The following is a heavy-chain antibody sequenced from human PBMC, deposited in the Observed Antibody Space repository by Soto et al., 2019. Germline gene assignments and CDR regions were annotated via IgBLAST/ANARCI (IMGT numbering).Heavy chain of an antibody. D-gene: IGHD6-19*01. J-gene: IGHJ4*02. CDR3: GKERRGSGWSVCDF. CDR2: ISGSGDSA. CDR1: GFIFRDYA. Sequence: VQLLESGGGLVQPGGSLRLSCAASGFIFRDYAMNWVRQAPGKGLERVSDISGSGDSARYADSVKGRFIISRDNSRDTLYLHMNSLRVDDTAVYYCGKERRGSGWSVCDFWGQGDLVTVSS. V-gene: IGHV3-23*01.